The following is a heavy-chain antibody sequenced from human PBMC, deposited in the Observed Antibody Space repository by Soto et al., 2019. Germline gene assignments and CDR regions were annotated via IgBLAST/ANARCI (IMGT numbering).Heavy chain of an antibody. CDR2: IYYSGST. Sequence: SETLSLTCTVSGGSISSSGYYWGWIRQPPGKGLEWIGDIYYSGSTNYNPSLKSRVTISVDTSKNQFSLKLSSVTAADTAVYYCARYYGSGSYYSWFDPWGQGTLVTVSS. CDR3: ARYYGSGSYYSWFDP. V-gene: IGHV4-39*07. J-gene: IGHJ5*02. CDR1: GGSISSSGYY. D-gene: IGHD3-10*01.